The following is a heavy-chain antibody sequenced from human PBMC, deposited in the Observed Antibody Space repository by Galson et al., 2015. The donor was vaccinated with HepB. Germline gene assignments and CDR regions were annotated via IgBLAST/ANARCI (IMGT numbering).Heavy chain of an antibody. CDR2: IRSKGYGGTT. J-gene: IGHJ2*01. D-gene: IGHD5-24*01. Sequence: SLRLSCAASGFTFGDYAVSWVRQAPGKGLEWVGFIRSKGYGGTTEYAASVKGRFTISRDESKSIAYLQMNSLKTEDTAVYYCARLRRWLQLSGFDLWGRGTLVTVSS. CDR1: GFTFGDYA. V-gene: IGHV3-49*04. CDR3: ARLRRWLQLSGFDL.